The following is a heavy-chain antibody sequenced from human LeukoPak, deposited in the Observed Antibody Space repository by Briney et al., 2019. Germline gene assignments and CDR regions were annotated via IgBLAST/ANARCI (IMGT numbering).Heavy chain of an antibody. CDR2: IRNFGET. CDR1: GFTFRNYA. J-gene: IGHJ4*02. Sequence: GGSLRLSCAASGFTFRNYAMAWVRQAPGKGLEWVSSIRNFGETHYADSVRGRFIISRDNSQNTLYLQMNSLRAEDSALYYCANIPPFDYGDYAIRLDWGQGTLVTVSP. D-gene: IGHD4-17*01. V-gene: IGHV3-23*01. CDR3: ANIPPFDYGDYAIRLD.